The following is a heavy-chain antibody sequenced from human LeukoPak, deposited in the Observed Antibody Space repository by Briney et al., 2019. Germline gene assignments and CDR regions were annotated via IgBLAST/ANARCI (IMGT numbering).Heavy chain of an antibody. CDR2: TQYSGNT. Sequence: PSETLSLTCTVSGGSISTYYWTWIRQPPGKGLEWIGYTQYSGNTFYNVALKSRVTISLDTSKSQLSLILTSVTAADTAVYYCARDVGDSGQFDPWGQGTLVTVSS. CDR3: ARDVGDSGQFDP. D-gene: IGHD6-25*01. CDR1: GGSISTYY. J-gene: IGHJ5*02. V-gene: IGHV4-59*01.